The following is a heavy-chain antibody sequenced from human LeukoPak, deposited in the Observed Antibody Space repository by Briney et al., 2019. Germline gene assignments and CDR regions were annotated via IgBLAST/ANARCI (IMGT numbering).Heavy chain of an antibody. CDR2: ISYYGNSV. V-gene: IGHV3-30-3*02. Sequence: PGSSLRLSCAPSVHPFRRFAMHWVRQAPGKGLGCVAVISYYGNSVHYADSEKGILTLSRDNANNTLYLQMNRLRAEDAAVYYFFKDGRGGYNDLDYWGQGTLVTVSS. CDR3: FKDGRGGYNDLDY. CDR1: VHPFRRFA. D-gene: IGHD5-24*01. J-gene: IGHJ4*02.